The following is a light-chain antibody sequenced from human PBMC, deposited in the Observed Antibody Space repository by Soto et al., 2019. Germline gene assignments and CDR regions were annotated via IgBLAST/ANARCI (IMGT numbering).Light chain of an antibody. CDR1: SSDAGGYNY. J-gene: IGLJ1*01. Sequence: QRSLTHPPSAYGAPGGAGTITCPRTSSDAGGYNYVSWYQQHPGKAPKLMIYDVSKRPSGVPARFSGSKSGNTASLTVSGLQAEDEADYYCSSYAGTHIVFGTGTKVTVL. CDR3: SSYAGTHIV. CDR2: DVS. V-gene: IGLV2-8*01.